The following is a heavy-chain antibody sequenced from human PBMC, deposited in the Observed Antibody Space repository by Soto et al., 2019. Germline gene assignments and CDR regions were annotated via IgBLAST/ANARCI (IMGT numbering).Heavy chain of an antibody. CDR3: ARRLSRYKLLIGTRDRPGHYGMDV. CDR1: GYGFTSYW. D-gene: IGHD2-2*01. J-gene: IGHJ6*02. CDR2: IDPSDSYT. V-gene: IGHV5-10-1*01. Sequence: GESLKISCKGSGYGFTSYWISWVRQMPGKGLEWMGRIDPSDSYTNYSPSFQGHVTISADKSISTAYLQWSSLKASDPAMDYCARRLSRYKLLIGTRDRPGHYGMDVGGQGTRVTVSS.